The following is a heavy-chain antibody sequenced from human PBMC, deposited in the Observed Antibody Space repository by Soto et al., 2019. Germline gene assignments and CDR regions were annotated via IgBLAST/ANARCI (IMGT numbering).Heavy chain of an antibody. CDR2: INPNSGNT. CDR3: AXVHGNVIFSGYYHYDYGMEV. D-gene: IGHD3-9*01. Sequence: ASVKVSCKASGYTFTSYDLNWVRQATGQGLEWIGWINPNSGNTGYAQNFHGRVTMTRKTSLSTAQMELSSRRSGDTAVYYCAXVHGNVIFSGYYHYDYGMEVSDQATTVTVSS. J-gene: IGHJ6*02. V-gene: IGHV1-8*01. CDR1: GYTFTSYD.